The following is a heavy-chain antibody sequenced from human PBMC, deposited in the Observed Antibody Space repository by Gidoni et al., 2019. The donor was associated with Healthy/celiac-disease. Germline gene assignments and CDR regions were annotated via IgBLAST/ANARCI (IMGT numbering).Heavy chain of an antibody. CDR2: IRSKAYGGTT. D-gene: IGHD2-21*01. V-gene: IGHV3-49*04. Sequence: EVQLVESGGGLVQPGRSLRLSCTASGFTFGDYAMSWVRQAPGKGLEWVGFIRSKAYGGTTEYAASVKGRFTISRDDSKSIAYLQMNSLKTEDTAVYYCTRPTYCGGDCYFYGGNSGDYWGQGTLVTVSS. J-gene: IGHJ4*02. CDR1: GFTFGDYA. CDR3: TRPTYCGGDCYFYGGNSGDY.